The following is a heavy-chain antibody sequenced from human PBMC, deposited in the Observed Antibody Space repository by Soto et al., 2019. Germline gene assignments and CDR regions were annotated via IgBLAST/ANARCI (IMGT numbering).Heavy chain of an antibody. D-gene: IGHD2-2*01. V-gene: IGHV3-49*03. J-gene: IGHJ6*02. CDR3: TRYTYTSRYSYYGMDV. CDR1: GFTFGYYA. CDR2: IRSKAYGETT. Sequence: PGGSLRLSCTGSGFTFGYYAMSWSRQSPGKGLEWVGVIRSKAYGETTDYATSVKGRFTILRDDSKSIAYLQMNRLQSEDTGVYYCTRYTYTSRYSYYGMDVWGHGTTVTVSS.